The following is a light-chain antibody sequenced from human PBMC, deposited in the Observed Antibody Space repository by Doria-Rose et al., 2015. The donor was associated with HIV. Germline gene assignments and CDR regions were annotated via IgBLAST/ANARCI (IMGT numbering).Light chain of an antibody. CDR1: QSLLYTSKNY. V-gene: IGKV4-1*01. CDR3: QQYYDTPS. Sequence: TQSPESLGMSLGERATLNCKSNQSLLYTSKNYLAWYQQKSGQPPKLLIYWASTRQSGVPARFSGSGSGTDFTRAISSLEAEDVAVYYRQQYYDTPSYGPGTTVDIK. CDR2: WAS. J-gene: IGKJ3*01.